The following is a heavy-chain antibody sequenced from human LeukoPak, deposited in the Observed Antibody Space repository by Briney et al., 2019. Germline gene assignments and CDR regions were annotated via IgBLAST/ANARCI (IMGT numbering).Heavy chain of an antibody. D-gene: IGHD3-22*01. CDR3: ARVKGNSGYYNAVASAMDM. J-gene: IGHJ3*02. V-gene: IGHV4-30-4*01. CDR1: GGSNSRGDYY. CDR2: TYYSGST. Sequence: SQTLSLTCTVPGGSNSRGDYYWSWIRQPPGKGLECMGYTYYSGSTYYNPSLKSRVTMSVDTSKNQFSLKLSPVTAADTAVYYCARVKGNSGYYNAVASAMDMWGQGTMVTVSS.